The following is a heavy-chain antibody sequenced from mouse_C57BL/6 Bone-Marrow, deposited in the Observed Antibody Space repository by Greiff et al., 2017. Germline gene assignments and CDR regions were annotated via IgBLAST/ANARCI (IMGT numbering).Heavy chain of an antibody. Sequence: QVQLQQPGAELVKPGASVKMSCKASGYTFTSYWITWVKQRPGQGLEWIGDIYPGSGSTNYNEKFKSKATLTVDTSSSTAYMQLSSLTSEESAVYYCARRTGNYAMDYWGQGTSVTVSS. CDR1: GYTFTSYW. V-gene: IGHV1-55*01. CDR3: ARRTGNYAMDY. D-gene: IGHD4-1*01. J-gene: IGHJ4*01. CDR2: IYPGSGST.